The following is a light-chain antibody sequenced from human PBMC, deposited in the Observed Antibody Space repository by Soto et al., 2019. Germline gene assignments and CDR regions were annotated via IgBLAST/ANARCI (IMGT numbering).Light chain of an antibody. V-gene: IGKV3-15*01. Sequence: EIVMTQSPATLSVSPGERATLSCRASQSVSSNLAWYQQKPGQAPRLLIYGASTRSTDIPARFSGSWSGHEFPLPLSSLQSEEFPVDYRQHYNNWPLFTFGPGAVVDIK. J-gene: IGKJ3*01. CDR2: GAS. CDR1: QSVSSN. CDR3: QHYNNWPLFT.